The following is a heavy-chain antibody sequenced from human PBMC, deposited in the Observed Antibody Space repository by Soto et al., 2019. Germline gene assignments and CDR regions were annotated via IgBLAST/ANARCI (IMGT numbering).Heavy chain of an antibody. CDR1: GYSITNGYY. Sequence: PSETLSLTCAVSGYSITNGYYWGWIRQPPGQGLEWIGTIYHSGSTYYNPSLKTRVTISVDTSKNQFSLKLSSVTAADTAVYCCATALYRSGGSSAPLHGMDVWGQGTTVTVSS. CDR2: IYHSGST. CDR3: ATALYRSGGSSAPLHGMDV. D-gene: IGHD2-15*01. V-gene: IGHV4-38-2*01. J-gene: IGHJ6*02.